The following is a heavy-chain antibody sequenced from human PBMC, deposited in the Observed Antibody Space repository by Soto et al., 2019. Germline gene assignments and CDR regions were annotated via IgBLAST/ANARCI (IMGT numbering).Heavy chain of an antibody. D-gene: IGHD1-26*01. CDR1: GFTFTVSA. CDR3: AAGRDYYFYYGMDV. J-gene: IGHJ6*02. CDR2: IVVGSGNT. Sequence: PVKVSCKASGFTFTVSAVQWGLHARGQRLEWIGWIVVGSGNTNYAQKFQERVTITRDMSTSTAYMELSSLRSEDTAVYYCAAGRDYYFYYGMDVWGQGTTVTVSS. V-gene: IGHV1-58*01.